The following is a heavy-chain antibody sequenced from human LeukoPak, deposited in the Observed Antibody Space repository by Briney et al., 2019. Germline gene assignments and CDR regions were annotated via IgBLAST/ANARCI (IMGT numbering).Heavy chain of an antibody. CDR1: GFTFSSYW. Sequence: GGSLRLSCAASGFTFSSYWMHWVRQALGKGLVWVSRINSDGSSTVYADSVKGRFTISRDNAKNSLYLQMNSLRAEDTAVYYCARDPYSGSYGNYYYYFMDVWGKGTTVTISS. CDR2: INSDGSST. D-gene: IGHD1-26*01. V-gene: IGHV3-74*01. CDR3: ARDPYSGSYGNYYYYFMDV. J-gene: IGHJ6*03.